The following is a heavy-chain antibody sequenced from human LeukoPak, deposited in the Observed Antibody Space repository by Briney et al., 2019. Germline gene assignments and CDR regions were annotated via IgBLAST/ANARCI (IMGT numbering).Heavy chain of an antibody. J-gene: IGHJ6*03. D-gene: IGHD3-22*01. CDR3: ARARYYDSSGYPSLDYMDV. Sequence: GASVKVSCKASGGTFSSYAISWVRQAPGQGLEWMGGIIPIFGTANYAQKFQGRVTITADESTSTAYMELSSLRSEDTAVYYCARARYYDSSGYPSLDYMDVWGKGTTVTISS. CDR1: GGTFSSYA. CDR2: IIPIFGTA. V-gene: IGHV1-69*13.